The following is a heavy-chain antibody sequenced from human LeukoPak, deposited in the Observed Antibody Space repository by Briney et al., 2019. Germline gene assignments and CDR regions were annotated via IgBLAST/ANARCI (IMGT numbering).Heavy chain of an antibody. CDR3: ARGPGIDRIDS. Sequence: GASVKVSCKTSGGTFSSYGISWVRQAPGQGLEWMGRITPVLDITNYAQKFQDRVTFTVDKGTNTAYMDLSSLTHDDMAVYYCARGPGIDRIDSWGQGTLVIVSS. V-gene: IGHV1-69*04. D-gene: IGHD1-20*01. CDR2: ITPVLDIT. CDR1: GGTFSSYG. J-gene: IGHJ4*02.